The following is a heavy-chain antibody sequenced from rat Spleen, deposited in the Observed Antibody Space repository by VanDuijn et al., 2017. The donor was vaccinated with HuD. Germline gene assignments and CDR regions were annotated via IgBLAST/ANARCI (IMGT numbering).Heavy chain of an antibody. Sequence: EVQLVETGGGSVQPGRSLKLSCVASGFTFSTYWMYWARQATGKGLEWVSSISYDGSRIYYRDSMKGRFTISRDNAKNTLYLQMDSLRSEDTATYYCTTCTIGGVLDAWGQGTSVTVSS. V-gene: IGHV5-58*01. CDR1: GFTFSTYW. CDR2: ISYDGSRI. CDR3: TTCTIGGVLDA. D-gene: IGHD4-3*01. J-gene: IGHJ4*01.